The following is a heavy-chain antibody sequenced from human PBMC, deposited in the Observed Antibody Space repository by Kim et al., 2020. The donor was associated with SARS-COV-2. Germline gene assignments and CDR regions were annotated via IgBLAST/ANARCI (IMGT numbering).Heavy chain of an antibody. J-gene: IGHJ4*02. V-gene: IGHV3-21*01. Sequence: YSDSGEGRFTNSRDNAKNSLYLQRTSLRAEDTAVYYCASVVSSTSPRDDYWGQGTLVTVSS. D-gene: IGHD2-2*01. CDR3: ASVVSSTSPRDDY.